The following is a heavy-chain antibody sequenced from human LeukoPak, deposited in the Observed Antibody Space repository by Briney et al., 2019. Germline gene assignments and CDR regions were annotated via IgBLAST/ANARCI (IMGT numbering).Heavy chain of an antibody. CDR1: GFTVSNNY. D-gene: IGHD2-15*01. V-gene: IGHV3-53*01. CDR3: AKDLGSAITSALALDV. J-gene: IGHJ6*02. Sequence: GGSLRLSCAASGFTVSNNYMTWVRQAPGKGLEWVSLIYSGGSTYYADSVKGRFTISRDNRKNLLHLQMNSLRPDDSAVYYCAKDLGSAITSALALDVWGQGTTVTVSS. CDR2: IYSGGST.